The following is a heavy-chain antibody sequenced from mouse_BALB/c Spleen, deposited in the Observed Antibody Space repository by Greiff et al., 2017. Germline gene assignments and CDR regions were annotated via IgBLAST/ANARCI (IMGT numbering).Heavy chain of an antibody. V-gene: IGHV5-9-4*01. CDR1: GFTFSSYA. J-gene: IGHJ3*01. CDR2: ISSGGSYT. D-gene: IGHD3-1*01. Sequence: EGKLMESGGGLVKPGGSLKLSCAASGFTFSSYAMSWVRQSPEKRLEWVAEISSGGSYTYYPDTVTGRFTISRDNAKNTLYLEMSSLRSEDTAMYYCARDRAGGAWFAYWGQGTLVTVSA. CDR3: ARDRAGGAWFAY.